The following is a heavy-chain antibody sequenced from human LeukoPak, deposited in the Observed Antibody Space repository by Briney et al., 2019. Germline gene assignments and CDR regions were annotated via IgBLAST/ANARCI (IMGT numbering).Heavy chain of an antibody. CDR1: GFTFSTYA. CDR3: AKDLPTVNTWIYFDY. J-gene: IGHJ4*02. V-gene: IGHV3-23*01. CDR2: ISGNGGSA. D-gene: IGHD4-17*01. Sequence: GGSLRLSCAASGFTFSTYALSWVREAPGKGLEWVSYISGNGGSAYYTDSVKGRFTISRDNSKNTLYLQMNSLRAEDTAVYYCAKDLPTVNTWIYFDYWGQGTLVTVSS.